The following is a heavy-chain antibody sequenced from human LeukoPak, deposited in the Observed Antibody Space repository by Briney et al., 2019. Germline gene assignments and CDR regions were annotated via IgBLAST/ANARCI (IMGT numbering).Heavy chain of an antibody. CDR2: INDSENE. CDR3: ARYGISGDLFANEGWVDY. V-gene: IGHV4-39*01. Sequence: SETLSLTCTVSGGSIDTVAFYWGWVPQPPEKELEWIGTINDSENEFHNPSINTRVTISGDTSKNQFSLKLNSVTAADTAIYYCARYGISGDLFANEGWVDYWGQGTLVTVSS. D-gene: IGHD3/OR15-3a*01. CDR1: GGSIDTVAFY. J-gene: IGHJ4*02.